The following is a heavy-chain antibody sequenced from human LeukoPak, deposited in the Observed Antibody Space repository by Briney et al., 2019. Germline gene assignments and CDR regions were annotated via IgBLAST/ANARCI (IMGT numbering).Heavy chain of an antibody. CDR1: GGPISSYY. D-gene: IGHD2-21*01. CDR3: ARGSGYTYCYPFDS. V-gene: IGHV4-4*07. Sequence: PSETLSLTCTVSGGPISSYYWSWIRQPAGKGLEWIGRIYTSGSTNYNPSLKSRVTMSVDTSKNQFSLKLSSVTAADTAVYYCARGSGYTYCYPFDSWGQGTLVTVSS. J-gene: IGHJ4*02. CDR2: IYTSGST.